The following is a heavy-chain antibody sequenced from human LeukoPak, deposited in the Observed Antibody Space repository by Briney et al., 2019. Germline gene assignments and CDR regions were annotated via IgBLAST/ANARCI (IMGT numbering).Heavy chain of an antibody. CDR1: GYTFTENY. CDR2: INPYTGDA. D-gene: IGHD3-22*01. Sequence: ASVKVSCKASGYTFTENYIHWVRQAPGHGLEWMGLINPYTGDANYTEKFQGRVTMTRDTSVSTAYMHLSRLRSDDTAVYYCARGKSGSSPWGQGTPVTVPS. J-gene: IGHJ4*02. V-gene: IGHV1-2*02. CDR3: ARGKSGSSP.